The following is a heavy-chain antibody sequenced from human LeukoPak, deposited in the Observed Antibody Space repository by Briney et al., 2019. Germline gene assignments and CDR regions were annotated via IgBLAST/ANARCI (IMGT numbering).Heavy chain of an antibody. D-gene: IGHD3-9*01. CDR1: GGSISSGGYY. V-gene: IGHV4-31*03. CDR3: ARAPVSDFDWSLGGFDY. CDR2: IYYSGST. Sequence: PSQTLSLTCTVSGGSISSGGYYWSWIRQHPGKGLEWIGYIYYSGSTYYNPPLKSRVTISVDTSKNQFSLKLSSVTAADTAVYYCARAPVSDFDWSLGGFDYWGQGTLVTVSS. J-gene: IGHJ4*02.